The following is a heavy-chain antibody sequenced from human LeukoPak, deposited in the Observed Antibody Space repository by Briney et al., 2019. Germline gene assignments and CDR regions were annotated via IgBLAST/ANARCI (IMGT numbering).Heavy chain of an antibody. CDR1: GHTFTSYG. V-gene: IGHV1-18*01. CDR2: ISPYNGNS. Sequence: ASVKVSCKASGHTFTSYGISWVRQAPGQGLEWMGWISPYNGNSNYAQKFQGRVTMTTDTSTSTAYMELRSLRSDDTVVYYCARDATETYYDFWRGYYTWFDYWGQGTLVTVSS. CDR3: ARDATETYYDFWRGYYTWFDY. J-gene: IGHJ4*02. D-gene: IGHD3-3*01.